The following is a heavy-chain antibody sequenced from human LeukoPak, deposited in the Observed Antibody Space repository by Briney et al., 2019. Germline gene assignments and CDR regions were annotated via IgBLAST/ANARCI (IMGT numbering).Heavy chain of an antibody. CDR3: AKDLPAAYFDY. Sequence: PGRSLRLSCAASGFTFSSYGMHWVRQAPGKGLEWVAFIRYDESTKFYANSVKGRFTISRDNSKTTLYLQMNSLRAEDTAVYYCAKDLPAAYFDYWGQGTLVTVSS. D-gene: IGHD2-2*01. CDR1: GFTFSSYG. CDR2: IRYDESTK. V-gene: IGHV3-30*02. J-gene: IGHJ4*02.